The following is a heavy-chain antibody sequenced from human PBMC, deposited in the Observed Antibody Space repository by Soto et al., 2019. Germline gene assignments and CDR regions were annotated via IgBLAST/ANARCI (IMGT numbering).Heavy chain of an antibody. D-gene: IGHD6-13*01. J-gene: IGHJ5*02. V-gene: IGHV3-23*01. CDR3: AKDLRYSSSP. CDR1: GFTFISYA. CDR2: ISGSGGST. Sequence: PGGSLRLSCAASGFTFISYATIFVRQAPGKGLEWVSAISGSGGSTYYADSVKGRFTISRDNSKNTLYLQMNSLRAEDTAVYYCAKDLRYSSSPWGQGTLVTVSS.